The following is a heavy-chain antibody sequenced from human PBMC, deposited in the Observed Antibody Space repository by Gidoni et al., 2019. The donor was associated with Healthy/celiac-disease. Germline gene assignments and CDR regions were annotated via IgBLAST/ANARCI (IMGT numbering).Heavy chain of an antibody. CDR2: IYSGGST. CDR1: GFTVSSNY. Sequence: EVQLVESGGGLIQPGGSLRLSCAASGFTVSSNYMSWVRQAPGKGLEWVSGIYSGGSTYCADAVKGRFTISRDNSKNTLYLQMNSLRAEDTAVYYCARGRPMGHVDYWGQGTLVTVSS. D-gene: IGHD3-10*01. J-gene: IGHJ4*02. CDR3: ARGRPMGHVDY. V-gene: IGHV3-53*01.